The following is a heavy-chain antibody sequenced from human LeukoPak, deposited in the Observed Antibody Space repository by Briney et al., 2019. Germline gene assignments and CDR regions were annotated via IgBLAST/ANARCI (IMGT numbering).Heavy chain of an antibody. CDR1: GFTFSNYY. D-gene: IGHD7-27*01. J-gene: IGHJ4*02. CDR2: ISSSGTTI. CDR3: SLPWGY. Sequence: GGSLCLSCGASGFTFSNYYMSWVRQAPGKGLEWISYISSSGTTIYYANSVKGRFTISRDNAKNSLYLQMNILRGEDTAVYCCSLPWGYCGQGTLVTVSS. V-gene: IGHV3-11*01.